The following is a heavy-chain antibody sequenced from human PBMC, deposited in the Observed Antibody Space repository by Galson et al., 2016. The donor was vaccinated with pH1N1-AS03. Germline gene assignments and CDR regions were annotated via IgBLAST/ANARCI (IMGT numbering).Heavy chain of an antibody. V-gene: IGHV1-3*01. CDR1: GYSFTSYA. Sequence: SVKVSCKASGYSFTSYAIQWVRQAPGQGLEWMGWINVGDGHTKYSQKFQGRVTITRDTSANTAYMDLSSLRSEDTAFYYCARSGWHPSHYYDCPALGYWGQGTLVTVSS. D-gene: IGHD3-16*01. J-gene: IGHJ4*02. CDR2: INVGDGHT. CDR3: ARSGWHPSHYYDCPALGY.